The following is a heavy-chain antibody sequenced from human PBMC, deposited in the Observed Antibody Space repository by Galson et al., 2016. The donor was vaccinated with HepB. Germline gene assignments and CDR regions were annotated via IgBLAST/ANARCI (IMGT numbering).Heavy chain of an antibody. CDR2: IFKSGST. CDR1: GFTVSTNY. V-gene: IGHV3-53*01. J-gene: IGHJ1*01. Sequence: SLRLSCAVSGFTVSTNYMSWVRQAPGKGLDWVAGIFKSGSTYYADSVKGRFSISRDISRNTIYLQIDGLKAEDTAVYFCARVGGPYYYDNSGYHDQWGQGSLVTVAS. CDR3: ARVGGPYYYDNSGYHDQ. D-gene: IGHD3-22*01.